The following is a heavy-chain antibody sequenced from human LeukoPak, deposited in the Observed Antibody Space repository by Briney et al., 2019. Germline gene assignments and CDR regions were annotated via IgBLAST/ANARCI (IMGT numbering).Heavy chain of an antibody. J-gene: IGHJ3*01. Sequence: GGSLRLSCAASGFIFSSYSMSWVRQAPGKGLEWVSVIRVGDVTHYADSVKGRFTTSRDTSKNTVYLQMESLRVEDTAVYYCAREDNGGATDDGFDVWGHGAVVIVSS. CDR2: IRVGDVT. CDR1: GFIFSSYS. V-gene: IGHV3-53*01. D-gene: IGHD3-16*01. CDR3: AREDNGGATDDGFDV.